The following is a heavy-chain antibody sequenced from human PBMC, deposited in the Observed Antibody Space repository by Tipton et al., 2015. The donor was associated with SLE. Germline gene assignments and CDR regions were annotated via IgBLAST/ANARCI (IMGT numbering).Heavy chain of an antibody. J-gene: IGHJ4*02. Sequence: SLTCTVSGGSISSDAYYWSWFRQHPGLEWIGYIYNSGSTFYNLSLKSRVTISLDTSQNQVSLRLNSVTAADTALYYCARQSPDVPHTAAFDFWGQGTLVTVSS. CDR3: ARQSPDVPHTAAFDF. V-gene: IGHV4-31*03. CDR1: GGSISSDAYY. D-gene: IGHD2-21*02. CDR2: IYNSGST.